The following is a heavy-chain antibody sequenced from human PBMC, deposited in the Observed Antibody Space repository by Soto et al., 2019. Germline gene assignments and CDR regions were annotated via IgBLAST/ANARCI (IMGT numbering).Heavy chain of an antibody. V-gene: IGHV1-46*01. CDR2: INPSGGST. D-gene: IGHD2-2*01. CDR1: GYTFTSYY. Sequence: ASVKVSCKASGYTFTSYYMHWVRQAPGQGLEWMGIINPSGGSTSYAQKFQGRVTMTRDTSTSTVYMELSSLRSEDTAVYYCARDLSDIVLVPAAPPGYFDYWGQGTLVTVSS. J-gene: IGHJ4*02. CDR3: ARDLSDIVLVPAAPPGYFDY.